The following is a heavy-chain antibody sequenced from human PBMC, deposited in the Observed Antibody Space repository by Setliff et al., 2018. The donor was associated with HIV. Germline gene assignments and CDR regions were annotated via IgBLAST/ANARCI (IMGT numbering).Heavy chain of an antibody. Sequence: GGSLRLSCAASGFTFDDYAMHWVRQAPGKGLEWVSAISGSGGRTYYADSVKGRFTISRDNSKNTLYLQMNSLRAEDTAVYYCARERVFDYWGQGTLVTVSS. CDR2: ISGSGGRT. CDR3: ARERVFDY. CDR1: GFTFDDYA. J-gene: IGHJ4*02. V-gene: IGHV3-23*01.